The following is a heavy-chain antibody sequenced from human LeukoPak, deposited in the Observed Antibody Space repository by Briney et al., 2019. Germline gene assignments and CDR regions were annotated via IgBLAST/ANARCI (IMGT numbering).Heavy chain of an antibody. CDR3: AKDRRIGAGRNYYYMDV. J-gene: IGHJ6*03. D-gene: IGHD3-10*01. V-gene: IGHV3-7*01. CDR2: IKQDGSEK. CDR1: GFTFSSYW. Sequence: PGGSLRLSCAASGFTFSSYWMSWVRQAPGKGLEWVANIKQDGSEKYYVDSVKGRFTISRDNAKNSLYLQMNSLRAEDTAVYYCAKDRRIGAGRNYYYMDVWGKGTTVTVSS.